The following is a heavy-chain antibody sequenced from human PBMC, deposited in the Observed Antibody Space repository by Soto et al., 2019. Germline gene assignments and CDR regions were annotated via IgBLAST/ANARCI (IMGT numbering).Heavy chain of an antibody. D-gene: IGHD6-25*01. J-gene: IGHJ5*02. CDR1: GGSFSGYY. CDR3: ARESGGFHWFDP. V-gene: IGHV4-34*01. CDR2: INHSGST. Sequence: SETLSLTCAVYGGSFSGYYWSWIRQPPGKGLEWIGEINHSGSTNYNPSLKSRVTISVDTSKNQFSLKLSSVTAADTAVYYCARESGGFHWFDPWGQGTLVTVSS.